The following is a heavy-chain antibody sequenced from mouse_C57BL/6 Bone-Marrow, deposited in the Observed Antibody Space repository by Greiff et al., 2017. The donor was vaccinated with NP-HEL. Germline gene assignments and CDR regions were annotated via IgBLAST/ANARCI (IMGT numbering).Heavy chain of an antibody. CDR2: INPSTGGT. D-gene: IGHD2-2*01. V-gene: IGHV1-42*01. CDR3: ASDGYGYDGYYAMDY. CDR1: GYSFTGYY. J-gene: IGHJ4*01. Sequence: VQLQQSGPELVKPGASVKISCKASGYSFTGYYMNWVKQSPEKSLEWIGEINPSTGGTTYNQKFKAKATLTVDKSSSTAYMQLKSLTSEDSAVYYCASDGYGYDGYYAMDYWGQGTSVTVSS.